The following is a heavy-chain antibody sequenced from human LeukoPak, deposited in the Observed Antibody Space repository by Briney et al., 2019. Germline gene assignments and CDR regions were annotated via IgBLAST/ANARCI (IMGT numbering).Heavy chain of an antibody. J-gene: IGHJ5*02. D-gene: IGHD2/OR15-2a*01. CDR2: IHYSGST. Sequence: SEPLSLPCPVSGASLIGYYWSWIRQPPGKGLEWIGYIHYSGSTKYNPSLESQVTISVDTARNQFSLKLNSMTATDTAVYFCARLTYTASWYYFDPWGQGTLVTVSS. V-gene: IGHV4-59*01. CDR1: GASLIGYY. CDR3: ARLTYTASWYYFDP.